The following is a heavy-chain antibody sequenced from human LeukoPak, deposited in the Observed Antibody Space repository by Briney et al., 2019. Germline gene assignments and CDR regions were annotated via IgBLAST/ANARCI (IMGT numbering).Heavy chain of an antibody. J-gene: IGHJ1*01. CDR3: ARGGPRGYFQH. CDR1: GYTCTSYG. CDR2: INTYNGHT. V-gene: IGHV1-18*01. Sequence: ASVKVSCDTSGYTCTSYGISWVRQAPGQGREYMGWINTYNGHTNYAQKLQGRVTVTTDTSTSTAYLELRSLRSDDTAVYYCARGGPRGYFQHWGQGTLITVSS. D-gene: IGHD1-14*01.